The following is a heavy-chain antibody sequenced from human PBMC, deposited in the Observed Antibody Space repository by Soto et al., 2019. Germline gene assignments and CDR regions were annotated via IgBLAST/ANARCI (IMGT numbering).Heavy chain of an antibody. V-gene: IGHV4-59*01. D-gene: IGHD1-26*01. J-gene: IGHJ3*02. Sequence: SETLSLPYTVSGGSFSTYQWRWFRLLPGKGLEWIGYIYFSGSTNYNPSLKSRVTISIDTSKNQFSLKLSSVTAADTAVYYCARVDPPQWELQPERSAFHMWGQGTMVT. CDR3: ARVDPPQWELQPERSAFHM. CDR1: GGSFSTYQ. CDR2: IYFSGST.